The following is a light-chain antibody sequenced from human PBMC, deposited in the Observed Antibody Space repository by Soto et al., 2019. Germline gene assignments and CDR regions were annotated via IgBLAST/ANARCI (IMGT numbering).Light chain of an antibody. Sequence: QSVLTQPASVSGAPGQTITISCTGTSSDVGGCNYVSWYQQHPGKAPKLMIYDVSNRPSGVSNRFSGSKSGNTASMTISGLQAEAEAYYYCSSYTGSSTYVVFGGGTKLTVL. CDR1: SSDVGGCNY. J-gene: IGLJ2*01. CDR2: DVS. V-gene: IGLV2-14*01. CDR3: SSYTGSSTYVV.